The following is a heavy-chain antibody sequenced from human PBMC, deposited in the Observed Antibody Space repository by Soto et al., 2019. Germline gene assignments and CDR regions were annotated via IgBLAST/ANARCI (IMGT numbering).Heavy chain of an antibody. Sequence: GGSLRLSCAASGFTFSSYGMHWVRQAPGKGLEWVAVISYDGSNKYYADSVKGRFTISRDNSKNTLYLQMNSLRAEDTAVYYCAKDRSARPRPSYYGMDVWGQGTTVTGSS. V-gene: IGHV3-30*18. J-gene: IGHJ6*02. D-gene: IGHD6-6*01. CDR3: AKDRSARPRPSYYGMDV. CDR2: ISYDGSNK. CDR1: GFTFSSYG.